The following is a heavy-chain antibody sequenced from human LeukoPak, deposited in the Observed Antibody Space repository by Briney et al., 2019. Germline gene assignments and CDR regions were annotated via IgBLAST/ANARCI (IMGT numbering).Heavy chain of an antibody. Sequence: PGRSLRLSCAASGFTFDDYAMHWVRQAPGKGLEWVSGISWNSGSIGYADSVKGRFTISRDNAKNSLYLQMNSLRAEDTAVYYCAREFYSYDSSGYYSWGPTDYWGQGTLVTVSS. V-gene: IGHV3-9*01. CDR2: ISWNSGSI. D-gene: IGHD3-22*01. CDR3: AREFYSYDSSGYYSWGPTDY. J-gene: IGHJ4*02. CDR1: GFTFDDYA.